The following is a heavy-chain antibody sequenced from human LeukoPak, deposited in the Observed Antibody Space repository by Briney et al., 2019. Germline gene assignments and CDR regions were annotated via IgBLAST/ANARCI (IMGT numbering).Heavy chain of an antibody. J-gene: IGHJ4*02. Sequence: GASVKVSCKASGYTFTGYYMHWVRQAPGQGLEWMGWINPNSGGTNYAQKFQGRVTMTRDTSISTAYMELSRLRSDDTAVYYCARDYDSSGYYFQVGYWGQGTLVTVSS. V-gene: IGHV1-2*02. CDR2: INPNSGGT. D-gene: IGHD3-22*01. CDR3: ARDYDSSGYYFQVGY. CDR1: GYTFTGYY.